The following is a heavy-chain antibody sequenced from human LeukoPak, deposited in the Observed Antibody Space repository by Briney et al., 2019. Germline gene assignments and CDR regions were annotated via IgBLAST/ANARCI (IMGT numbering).Heavy chain of an antibody. CDR3: ARDSSSWSTYWFDP. CDR1: GFTFSSYS. J-gene: IGHJ5*02. D-gene: IGHD6-13*01. V-gene: IGHV3-21*01. CDR2: ISSSSSYI. Sequence: GGSLRLSCAASGFTFSSYSMNWVRQAPGKGLEWVSSISSSSSYIYYADSVKGRFTISRDNAKNSLYLQMSSLRAEDTAVYYCARDSSSWSTYWFDPWGQGTLVTVSS.